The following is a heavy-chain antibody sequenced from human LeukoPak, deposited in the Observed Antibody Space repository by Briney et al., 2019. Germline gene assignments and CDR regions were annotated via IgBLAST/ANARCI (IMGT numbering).Heavy chain of an antibody. CDR1: GGTFNHYA. CDR2: IIPLLGIA. V-gene: IGHV1-69*04. D-gene: IGHD1-1*01. CDR3: ARDRTTYFDY. Sequence: GASVPVSCKPSGGTFNHYAISWVRQAPGEGLEWMGRIIPLLGIANYPQQFEGRVTITADKSHSTAHMQLSSLRSEDTAVYYCARDRTTYFDYWGQGTLVTVSS. J-gene: IGHJ4*02.